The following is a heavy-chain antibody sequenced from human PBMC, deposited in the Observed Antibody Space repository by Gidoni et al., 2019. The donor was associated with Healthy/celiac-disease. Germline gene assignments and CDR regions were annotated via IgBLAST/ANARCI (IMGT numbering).Heavy chain of an antibody. J-gene: IGHJ4*02. D-gene: IGHD3-10*01. V-gene: IGHV4-39*01. CDR1: GGSISSSSYY. CDR3: ARHDLAYYYGSGSYPTAFDY. CDR2: IYYSGST. Sequence: QLQLQESGPGLVKPSETLSLTCTVSGGSISSSSYYWGWIRQPPGKGLEWIGSIYYSGSTYYNPSLKSRVTISVDTSKNQFSLKLSSVTAADTAVYYCARHDLAYYYGSGSYPTAFDYWGQGTLVTVSS.